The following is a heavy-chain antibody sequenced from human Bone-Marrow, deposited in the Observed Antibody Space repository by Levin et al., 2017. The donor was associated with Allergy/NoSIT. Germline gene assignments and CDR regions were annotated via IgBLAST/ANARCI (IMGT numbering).Heavy chain of an antibody. CDR3: ARGDSSGSRGMDY. D-gene: IGHD6-19*01. CDR2: IYSSGTT. CDR1: GFTVSNNY. Sequence: GESLKISCAASGFTVSNNYMNWVRQAPGKGLEWVALIYSSGTTYYADSVKGRFTISRDNSKNTLYLQMTSLRVEDTAVYYCARGDSSGSRGMDYWGQGTLVTVSS. J-gene: IGHJ4*02. V-gene: IGHV3-53*01.